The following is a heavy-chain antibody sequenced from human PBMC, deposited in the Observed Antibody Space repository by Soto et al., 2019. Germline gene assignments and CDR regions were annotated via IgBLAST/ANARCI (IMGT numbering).Heavy chain of an antibody. Sequence: SVKVSCKASGVTFTSSAMQWVRQARGQRLEWIGWIVVGSGNTNYAQKFQERVTITRDMSTSTAYMELSSLRSEDTAVYYCAATTGYSGYIGDYYYMDVWGKGTTVTVSS. CDR3: AATTGYSGYIGDYYYMDV. CDR2: IVVGSGNT. CDR1: GVTFTSSA. D-gene: IGHD5-12*01. J-gene: IGHJ6*03. V-gene: IGHV1-58*02.